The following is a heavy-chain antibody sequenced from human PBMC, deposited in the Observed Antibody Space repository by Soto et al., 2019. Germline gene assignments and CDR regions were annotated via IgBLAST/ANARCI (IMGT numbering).Heavy chain of an antibody. Sequence: VQLVESGGGVVQPGRSLRLSCAASGFTFSSYAMHWVRQAPGKGLEWVAAISYDGSNKYYADSVKGRFTISRDNSKNTLYLQMNSLRAEDTAVYYCARAVMGRDAFDIWGQVTMVTVSS. J-gene: IGHJ3*02. CDR1: GFTFSSYA. V-gene: IGHV3-30-3*01. CDR3: ARAVMGRDAFDI. D-gene: IGHD3-16*01. CDR2: ISYDGSNK.